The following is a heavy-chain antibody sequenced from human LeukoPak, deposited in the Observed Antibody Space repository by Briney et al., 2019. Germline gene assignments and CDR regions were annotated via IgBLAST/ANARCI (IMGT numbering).Heavy chain of an antibody. CDR1: GYSISSSSYY. CDR2: IYYSGST. Sequence: SETLSLTCAVSGYSISSSSYYWGWIRQPPGKGLEWIGSIYYSGSTYYNPSLKSRVTISVDTSKNQFSLKLSSVTAADTAVYYCARISYGYFQHWGQGTLVTVSS. CDR3: ARISYGYFQH. J-gene: IGHJ1*01. D-gene: IGHD3-16*01. V-gene: IGHV4-39*01.